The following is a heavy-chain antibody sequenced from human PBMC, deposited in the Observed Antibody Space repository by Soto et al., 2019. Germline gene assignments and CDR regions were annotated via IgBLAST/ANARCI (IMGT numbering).Heavy chain of an antibody. J-gene: IGHJ3*02. D-gene: IGHD3-10*01. V-gene: IGHV3-66*01. CDR3: ARGTWIVRGLIPDAFDI. CDR2: IYNSGTS. Sequence: EVQLVESGGGLVQPGGSLRLSCAASGFTVSSHYINWVRQAPGKGLDWVSVIYNSGTSFYADSVKGRFTVSRDTAKNSVCLLMGGLRAEVTAVYFCARGTWIVRGLIPDAFDIWGQGTMVTVSS. CDR1: GFTVSSHY.